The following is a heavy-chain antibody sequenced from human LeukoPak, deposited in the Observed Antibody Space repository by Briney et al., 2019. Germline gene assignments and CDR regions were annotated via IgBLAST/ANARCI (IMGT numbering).Heavy chain of an antibody. J-gene: IGHJ4*02. D-gene: IGHD4-17*01. V-gene: IGHV3-66*01. Sequence: PGGSLRLSCAASGFTVSSNYMSWVRQAPGKGLEWVSVIYSGGSTYYADSVKGRFTISRDNSKNTLYLQMNSLRAEDTAVYYCARSYGDSDFDYWGQGTLVTVSS. CDR2: IYSGGST. CDR3: ARSYGDSDFDY. CDR1: GFTVSSNY.